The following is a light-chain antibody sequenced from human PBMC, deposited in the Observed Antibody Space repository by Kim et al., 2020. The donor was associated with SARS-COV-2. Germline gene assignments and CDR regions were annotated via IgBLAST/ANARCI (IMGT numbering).Light chain of an antibody. J-gene: IGLJ1*01. CDR1: SLRSYY. Sequence: AWRQKVRITCHGDSLRSYYASWYQQTPGQAPVLVIYGKNNRPSGIPDRFSGYSSGNTAYLTITGAQAEDEADYYCNSRDSSGNHFVFGTGTKVTVL. CDR3: NSRDSSGNHFV. CDR2: GKN. V-gene: IGLV3-19*01.